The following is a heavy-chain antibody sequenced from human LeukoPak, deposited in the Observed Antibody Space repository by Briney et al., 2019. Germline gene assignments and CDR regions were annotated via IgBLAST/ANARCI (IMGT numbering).Heavy chain of an antibody. V-gene: IGHV3-48*02. CDR1: GFTFNNYA. J-gene: IGHJ4*02. D-gene: IGHD5-12*01. Sequence: PGGSLRLSCAASGFTFNNYAMNWVRQAPGKGLEWVSYISSSGSSAYYADSVKGRFTISRDNAKNSLSLQMHSLRDGDTAVYYCAVDIVATIGVTWGQGTLVTVSS. CDR3: AVDIVATIGVT. CDR2: ISSSGSSA.